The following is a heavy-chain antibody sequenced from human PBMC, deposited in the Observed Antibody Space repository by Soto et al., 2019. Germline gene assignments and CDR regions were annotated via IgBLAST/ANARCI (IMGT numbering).Heavy chain of an antibody. CDR3: ARTDDDCSSTSCFRYYYYMDV. CDR2: IYYSGST. D-gene: IGHD2-2*01. J-gene: IGHJ6*03. V-gene: IGHV4-39*01. CDR1: GGSISSSSYY. Sequence: QLQLQESGPGLVKPSETLSLTCTVSGGSISSSSYYWGWIRQPPGKGLEWIGSIYYSGSTYYNPSLKSRVTISEDTSKNQFSLKLSSVTAADTAVYYCARTDDDCSSTSCFRYYYYMDVWGKGTTVTVSS.